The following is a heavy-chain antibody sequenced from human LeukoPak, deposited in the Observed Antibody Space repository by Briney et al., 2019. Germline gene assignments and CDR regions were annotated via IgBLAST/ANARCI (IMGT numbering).Heavy chain of an antibody. CDR3: AIYGSGSYGMAHFDY. Sequence: GGSLRLSCAASVFTFSSYAMSWVRHAPGKGLEGVSAISGSGGSTYYADSVKGRFTISRDNSKNTLYLQMNSLRAEDTAVYYCAIYGSGSYGMAHFDYWGQGTLVTVSS. J-gene: IGHJ4*02. CDR1: VFTFSSYA. V-gene: IGHV3-23*01. CDR2: ISGSGGST. D-gene: IGHD3-10*01.